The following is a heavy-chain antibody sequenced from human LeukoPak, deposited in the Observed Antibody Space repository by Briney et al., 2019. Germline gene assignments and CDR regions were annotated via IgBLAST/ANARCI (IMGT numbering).Heavy chain of an antibody. CDR3: ARGVVTLYYFDY. Sequence: ASVKVSCKASGGTFSSYAISWVRQAPGQGLEWMGGIIPIFGTANYAQKFQGRVTITADESTSTAYMELSSLRSEDTAVYYCARGVVTLYYFDYWGQGTLVTVSS. CDR1: GGTFSSYA. D-gene: IGHD3-3*01. J-gene: IGHJ4*02. V-gene: IGHV1-69*13. CDR2: IIPIFGTA.